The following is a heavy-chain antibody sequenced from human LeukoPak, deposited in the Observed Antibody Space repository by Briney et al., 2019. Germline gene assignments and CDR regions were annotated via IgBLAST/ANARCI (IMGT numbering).Heavy chain of an antibody. CDR3: ATPGYSSPYWYFDL. CDR1: GNSFTSYW. CDR2: IYCGDSDP. J-gene: IGHJ2*01. D-gene: IGHD6-19*01. Sequence: GESLKISGKASGNSFTSYWIAWVRQIPGKGLEWMGIIYCGDSDPRYSPSSQGQVTISADKSTSTAYLQWSSLQASDTALYYRATPGYSSPYWYFDLWGRGTLVTVSS. V-gene: IGHV5-51*01.